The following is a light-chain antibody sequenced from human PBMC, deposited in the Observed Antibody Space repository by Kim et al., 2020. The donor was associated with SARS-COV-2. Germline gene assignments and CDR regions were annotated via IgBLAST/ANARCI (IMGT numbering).Light chain of an antibody. CDR2: DAS. CDR1: QSVNSNY. CDR3: QQYDSSPLT. V-gene: IGKV3D-20*01. Sequence: SQAQTPTLSCGASQSVNSNYLAWYQQKPGLAPRLLIYDASSRATGIPVRFSGSGSGTDFTLTISRLEPEDFAVYYCQQYDSSPLTFGGGTKVDIK. J-gene: IGKJ4*01.